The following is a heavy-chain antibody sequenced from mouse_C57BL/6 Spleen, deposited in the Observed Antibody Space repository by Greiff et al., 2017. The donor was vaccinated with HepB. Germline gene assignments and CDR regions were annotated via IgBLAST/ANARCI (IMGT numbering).Heavy chain of an antibody. CDR2: INPSTGGT. J-gene: IGHJ2*01. CDR1: GYSFTGYY. Sequence: EVQLQQSGPELVKPGASVKISCKASGYSFTGYYMNWVKQSPEKSLEWIGEINPSTGGTTYNQKFKAKATLTVDKSSSTAYMQLKSLTSEDSAVYYCARRLAHYFDYWGQGTTLTVSS. CDR3: ARRLAHYFDY. D-gene: IGHD4-1*01. V-gene: IGHV1-42*01.